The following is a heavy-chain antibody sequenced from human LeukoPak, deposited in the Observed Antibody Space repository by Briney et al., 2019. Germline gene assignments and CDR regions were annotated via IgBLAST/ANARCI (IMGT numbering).Heavy chain of an antibody. D-gene: IGHD6-25*01. Sequence: SETLSLTCAVYGGTFSGYYWSWIRQPPGKGLEWIGEINHSGSTNYNPSLKSRVTISVDTSKNQFSLKLSSVTAADTAVYHCARRPYSSGCPFNYWGQGTLVTVSS. CDR2: INHSGST. V-gene: IGHV4-34*01. J-gene: IGHJ4*02. CDR1: GGTFSGYY. CDR3: ARRPYSSGCPFNY.